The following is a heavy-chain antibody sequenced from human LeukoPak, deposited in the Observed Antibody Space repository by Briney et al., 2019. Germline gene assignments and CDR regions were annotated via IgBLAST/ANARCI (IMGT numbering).Heavy chain of an antibody. J-gene: IGHJ4*02. D-gene: IGHD3-10*01. Sequence: GGSLRLSCAASGFTFSRYGMHWVRQAPGKGLEWVALISSDGNNEYYADSVKGRFTISRGNSKNTLFLQMNSLRAEDTAVYYCAKDLSGRKGSFDYWGQGTLVTVSS. CDR2: ISSDGNNE. V-gene: IGHV3-30*18. CDR1: GFTFSRYG. CDR3: AKDLSGRKGSFDY.